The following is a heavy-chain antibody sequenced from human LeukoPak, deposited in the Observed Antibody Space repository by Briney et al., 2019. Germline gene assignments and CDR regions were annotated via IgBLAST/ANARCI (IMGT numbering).Heavy chain of an antibody. J-gene: IGHJ4*02. Sequence: PGGSLRLSCAASGFTFNSYAMSWVRQAPGRGLEWVSSISSSSNYIYYADSLKGRFTISRDNAKNSLYLQMNSLSAEDTAVYYCARTAAGGTELDYWGQGTLVTVSS. D-gene: IGHD6-13*01. V-gene: IGHV3-21*01. CDR1: GFTFNSYA. CDR2: ISSSSNYI. CDR3: ARTAAGGTELDY.